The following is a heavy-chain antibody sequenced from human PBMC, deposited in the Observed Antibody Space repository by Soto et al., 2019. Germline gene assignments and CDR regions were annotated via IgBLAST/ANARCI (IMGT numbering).Heavy chain of an antibody. J-gene: IGHJ5*02. CDR2: INTYNGNT. CDR3: ARGVGSGTYYNQYNWFDP. V-gene: IGHV1-18*01. CDR1: GGTFRSYA. D-gene: IGHD3-10*01. Sequence: RASVKVSCKASGGTFRSYAISWGGQAPGQGGEWMGWINTYNGNTNHAQKLQGRVTMTTDTSTSTAYMELRSLRSDDTAVYYCARGVGSGTYYNQYNWFDPWGQGTLVTVSS.